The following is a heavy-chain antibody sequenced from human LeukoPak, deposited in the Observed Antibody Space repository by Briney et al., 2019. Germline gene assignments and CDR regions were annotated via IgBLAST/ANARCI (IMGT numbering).Heavy chain of an antibody. J-gene: IGHJ4*02. CDR2: IHPKTGDT. CDR1: GYTFTGYY. CDR3: ARGGTTSLDY. D-gene: IGHD1-14*01. V-gene: IGHV1-2*02. Sequence: ASVKVSCKASGYTFTGYYMHWVRQAPGQGLEWMGWIHPKTGDTVFAPNFQGRVTLTRDTSINTDYMEVNTLMSDDTAVYYCARGGTTSLDYWGQGTPVTVSS.